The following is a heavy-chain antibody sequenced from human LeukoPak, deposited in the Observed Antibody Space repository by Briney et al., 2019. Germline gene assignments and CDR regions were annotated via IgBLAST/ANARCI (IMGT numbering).Heavy chain of an antibody. CDR3: ARGLPRAANDKTYYYYYYMDV. CDR1: GGTFSSYA. J-gene: IGHJ6*03. V-gene: IGHV1-69*05. CDR2: IIPIFGTA. Sequence: SVKVSCKASGGTFSSYAISWVRQAPGQGLEWMGGIIPIFGTANYAQKFQGRVTITTDESTSTAYMELSSLRSEDTAVYYCARGLPRAANDKTYYYYYYMDVWGKGTTVTVFS. D-gene: IGHD2-15*01.